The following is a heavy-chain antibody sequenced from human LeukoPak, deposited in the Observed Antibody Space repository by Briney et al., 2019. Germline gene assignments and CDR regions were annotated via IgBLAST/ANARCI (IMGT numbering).Heavy chain of an antibody. CDR2: ISTDGAIT. Sequence: GGSLRLSCAASGFTFTSVWMYWFRQAPGRGLVWISRISTDGAITGYADSVKGRFTISRDNAKNTLYLQMNSLRAEDTAVYYCARDRTTVTLFDYWGQGALVTVSS. V-gene: IGHV3-74*01. J-gene: IGHJ4*02. CDR3: ARDRTTVTLFDY. CDR1: GFTFTSVW. D-gene: IGHD4-17*01.